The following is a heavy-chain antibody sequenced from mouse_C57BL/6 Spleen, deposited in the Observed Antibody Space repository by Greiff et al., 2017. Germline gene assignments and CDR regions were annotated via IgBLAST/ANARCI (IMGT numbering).Heavy chain of an antibody. J-gene: IGHJ2*01. Sequence: EVQLQQSGPELVKPGASVKISCKASGYTFTDYYMNWVKQSHGKSLEWIGDLNPNNGGTSYNQKFKGQATLTVDKSSSTAYMELRSLTSEDSAVYYCARYPLFITTVVAPNWSYYFDYWGQGTTLTVSS. CDR3: ARYPLFITTVVAPNWSYYFDY. CDR1: GYTFTDYY. D-gene: IGHD1-1*01. V-gene: IGHV1-26*01. CDR2: LNPNNGGT.